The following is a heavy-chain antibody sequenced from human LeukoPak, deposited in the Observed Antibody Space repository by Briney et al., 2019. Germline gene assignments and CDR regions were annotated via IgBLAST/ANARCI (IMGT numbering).Heavy chain of an antibody. J-gene: IGHJ4*02. CDR3: ARQPGYSSGWYDY. CDR2: ISSSSYT. D-gene: IGHD6-19*01. CDR1: GFTFSDYY. Sequence: GGSLRLSCAAPGFTFSDYYMSWIRQAPGKGLEWVSYISSSSYTNYADSVKGRFTISRDNAKNSLYLQMNSLRAEDTAVYYCARQPGYSSGWYDYWGQGTLVTVSS. V-gene: IGHV3-11*06.